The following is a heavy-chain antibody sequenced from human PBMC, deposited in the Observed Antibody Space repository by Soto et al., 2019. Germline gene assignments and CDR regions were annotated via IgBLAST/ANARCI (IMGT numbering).Heavy chain of an antibody. D-gene: IGHD3-10*01. CDR2: ISYTGST. J-gene: IGHJ5*02. V-gene: IGHV4-59*13. CDR3: ASVGELPVWFDP. CDR1: GDSISSYY. Sequence: QLQLQESGPGLVKPSETLSLTCTVSGDSISSYYWSWIRQPPGKGLEWIGYISYTGSTIYNPSLESRATISLDTSKNQVSLSLSSVTVADTAMYYCASVGELPVWFDPWGWGTLVTVSS.